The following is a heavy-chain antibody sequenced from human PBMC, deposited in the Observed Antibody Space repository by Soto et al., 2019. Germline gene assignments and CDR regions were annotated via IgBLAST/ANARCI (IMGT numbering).Heavy chain of an antibody. CDR3: ARQRDYYDSATGAFDI. J-gene: IGHJ3*02. Sequence: PGESLKISCKGSGYSFTSYWIGWVRQMPGKGLEWVGIIYPGDSDTRYSPSFQGQVTISADKSISTAYLQWSSLKASDTAMYYCARQRDYYDSATGAFDIWGQGTMVTVSS. V-gene: IGHV5-51*01. CDR2: IYPGDSDT. CDR1: GYSFTSYW. D-gene: IGHD3-22*01.